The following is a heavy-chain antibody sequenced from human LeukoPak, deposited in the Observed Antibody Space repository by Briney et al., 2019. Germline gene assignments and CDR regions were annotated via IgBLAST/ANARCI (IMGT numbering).Heavy chain of an antibody. V-gene: IGHV3-7*03. Sequence: GGSLRLSCAASGFTFSVYFMDWARQAPGKGLEWVASINHNGNVNYYVDSVKGRFTISRDNAKNSLYLQMSNLRAEDTAVYFCARGGGLDVWGQGATVTVSS. CDR1: GFTFSVYF. CDR3: ARGGGLDV. D-gene: IGHD3-16*01. CDR2: INHNGNVN. J-gene: IGHJ6*02.